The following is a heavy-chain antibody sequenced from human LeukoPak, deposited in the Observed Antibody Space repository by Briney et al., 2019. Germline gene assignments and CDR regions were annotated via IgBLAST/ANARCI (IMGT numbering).Heavy chain of an antibody. J-gene: IGHJ4*02. CDR3: ARHGVPGLLWFGEFFSYFDY. Sequence: SDTLSLTCTVSGGSISSSSYYWGWIRQPPGKGREWNGSIYYSGSTYYNPSLKSRVTISVDTSKNQFSLKLSSVTAADSAVYYCARHGVPGLLWFGEFFSYFDYWGQGTLVTVSS. V-gene: IGHV4-39*01. CDR1: GGSISSSSYY. D-gene: IGHD3-10*01. CDR2: IYYSGST.